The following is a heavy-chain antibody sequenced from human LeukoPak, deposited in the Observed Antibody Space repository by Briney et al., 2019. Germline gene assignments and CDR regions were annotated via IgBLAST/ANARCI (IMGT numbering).Heavy chain of an antibody. Sequence: SETLSLTCTVSGGSISSYYWSWIRQPPGEGLEWIGYIYYSGSTNYNPSLKSRVTISVDTSQNQFSLKLSSVTAADTAVYYCARRDGYNLPFDYWGQESLVTVSS. J-gene: IGHJ4*02. CDR2: IYYSGST. D-gene: IGHD5-24*01. CDR3: ARRDGYNLPFDY. CDR1: GGSISSYY. V-gene: IGHV4-59*01.